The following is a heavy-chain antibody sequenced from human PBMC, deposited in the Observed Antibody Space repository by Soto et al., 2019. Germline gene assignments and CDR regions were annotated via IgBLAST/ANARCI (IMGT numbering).Heavy chain of an antibody. V-gene: IGHV4-34*01. D-gene: IGHD2-15*01. CDR3: ARGLGCSGGSCYSGWFDP. CDR1: GGSFSGYY. CDR2: INHSGST. J-gene: IGHJ5*02. Sequence: WETLSLTCAVYGGSFSGYYWSWIRQPPGKGLEWIGEINHSGSTNYNPSLKSRVTISVDTSKNQFSLKLSSVTAADTAVYYCARGLGCSGGSCYSGWFDPWGQGTLVTVSS.